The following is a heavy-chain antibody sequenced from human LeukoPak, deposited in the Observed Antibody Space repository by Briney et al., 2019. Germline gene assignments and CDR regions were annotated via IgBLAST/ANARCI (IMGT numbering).Heavy chain of an antibody. Sequence: PGGSLRLSCAASGFTFSSYWMSWVRQAPGKRLEWVANIKQDGSEKYYVDSVKGRFTISRDNAKNSLYLQMNSLRAEDTAVYYCARVLDIVVVPAADDAFDIWGQGTMVTVSS. CDR1: GFTFSSYW. CDR2: IKQDGSEK. V-gene: IGHV3-7*01. CDR3: ARVLDIVVVPAADDAFDI. J-gene: IGHJ3*02. D-gene: IGHD2-2*03.